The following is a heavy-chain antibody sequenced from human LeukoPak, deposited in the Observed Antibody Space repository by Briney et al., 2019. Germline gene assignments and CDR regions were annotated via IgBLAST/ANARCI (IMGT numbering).Heavy chain of an antibody. Sequence: GGSLRLSCAASGFTFSTYGMSWVRQAPGKGLEWVSAISGRGERAFFADSVKGRFTISRDNAKNTLYLQMNSLRAEDTAVYYCAKDQGQAVVPRRFDYWGQGTLVTVSS. D-gene: IGHD2-2*01. CDR2: ISGRGERA. J-gene: IGHJ4*02. V-gene: IGHV3-23*01. CDR3: AKDQGQAVVPRRFDY. CDR1: GFTFSTYG.